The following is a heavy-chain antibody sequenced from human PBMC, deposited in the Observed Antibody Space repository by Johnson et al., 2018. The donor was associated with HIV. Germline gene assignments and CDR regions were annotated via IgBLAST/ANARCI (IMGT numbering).Heavy chain of an antibody. Sequence: VQLVESGGGLVQPGGSLRLSCAASGFTFSSYWMSWVRQAPGKGLEWVANIKQDGSEKYYVDSVKGRFTISRDNAKNSLSLQMNRLRAEDTAMYYCAKDSTAGMGDAFDIWGQGTTVTVSS. D-gene: IGHD6-13*01. V-gene: IGHV3-7*03. CDR1: GFTFSSYW. CDR3: AKDSTAGMGDAFDI. J-gene: IGHJ3*02. CDR2: IKQDGSEK.